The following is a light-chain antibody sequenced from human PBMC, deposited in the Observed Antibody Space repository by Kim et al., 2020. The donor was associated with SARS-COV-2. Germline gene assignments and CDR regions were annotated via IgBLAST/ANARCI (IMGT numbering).Light chain of an antibody. J-gene: IGKJ2*01. CDR1: QSVGSNY. CDR2: GSF. CDR3: HQSGNFPDP. Sequence: PGERATLSCRASQSVGSNYLAWYQQKPGQAPRLVMYGSFSRATDIPDMFSGSGSGTDFTLTISRLETDGFAVYYCHQSGNFPDPFRQGTKLE. V-gene: IGKV3-20*01.